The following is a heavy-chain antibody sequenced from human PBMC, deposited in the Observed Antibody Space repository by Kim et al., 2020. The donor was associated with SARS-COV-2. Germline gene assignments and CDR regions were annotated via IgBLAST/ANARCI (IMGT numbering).Heavy chain of an antibody. CDR3: ASRYSGNTGRDY. CDR2: ISYDGSNK. J-gene: IGHJ4*02. CDR1: GFTFSSYA. Sequence: GGSLRLSCAASGFTFSSYAMHWVRQAPGKGLEWVAVISYDGSNKYYADSVKGRFTISRDNSKNTLYLQMNSLRAEDTAVYYCASRYSGNTGRDYWGQGTLVTVSS. D-gene: IGHD1-26*01. V-gene: IGHV3-30*04.